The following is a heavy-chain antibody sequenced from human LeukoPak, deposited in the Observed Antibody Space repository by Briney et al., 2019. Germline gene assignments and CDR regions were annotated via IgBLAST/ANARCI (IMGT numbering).Heavy chain of an antibody. J-gene: IGHJ4*02. Sequence: SETLSLTCTVSGGSISSYYWSWIRQPPGKGLEWIGYIYYSGSTNYNPSLKSRVTISVDTSKNQFSLKLSSVTAADTAVYYCARGCTNGVCYTDWSQGTLVTVSS. V-gene: IGHV4-59*01. CDR2: IYYSGST. D-gene: IGHD2-8*01. CDR3: ARGCTNGVCYTD. CDR1: GGSISSYY.